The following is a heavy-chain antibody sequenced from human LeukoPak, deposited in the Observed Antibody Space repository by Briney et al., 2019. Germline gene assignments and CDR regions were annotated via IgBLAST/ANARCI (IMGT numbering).Heavy chain of an antibody. CDR1: GGSISSSSYY. CDR2: IYYSGST. Sequence: TSETLSLTCTVSGGSISSSSYYWGWIRQPPGKGLEWIGSIYYSGSTYYNPSLKSRVTISVDTSKNQFSLKLSSVTAADTAVYYCARLYYDSSGLIEDWGQGTLVTVSS. J-gene: IGHJ4*02. V-gene: IGHV4-39*07. D-gene: IGHD3-22*01. CDR3: ARLYYDSSGLIED.